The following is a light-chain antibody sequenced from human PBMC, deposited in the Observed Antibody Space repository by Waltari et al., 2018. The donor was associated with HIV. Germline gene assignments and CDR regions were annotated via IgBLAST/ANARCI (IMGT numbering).Light chain of an antibody. CDR2: DVS. CDR3: CSYSTGDTLWV. V-gene: IGLV2-23*02. J-gene: IGLJ3*02. Sequence: QSALTQPASVSGSPGQSVTIPCTGTSSDVGGLYLVSRYQPHPGKAPKVLIYDVSHRPSGVSERFSGSTSGDTASLKISGLQAEDEADYYCCSYSTGDTLWVFGGGTKVTVL. CDR1: SSDVGGLYL.